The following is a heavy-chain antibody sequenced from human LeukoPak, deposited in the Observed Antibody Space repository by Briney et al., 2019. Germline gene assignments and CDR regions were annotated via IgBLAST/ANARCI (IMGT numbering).Heavy chain of an antibody. Sequence: GGSLRLSCAASGFTFSSYAMHWVRQAPGKGLEGGAVISYDGSNKYYADSVKGRFTISRDNSKNTLYLQMNSLRAEDTAVYYCAKVYSYGLSLFDYWGQGTLVTVSS. CDR3: AKVYSYGLSLFDY. D-gene: IGHD5-18*01. J-gene: IGHJ4*02. V-gene: IGHV3-30-3*01. CDR2: ISYDGSNK. CDR1: GFTFSSYA.